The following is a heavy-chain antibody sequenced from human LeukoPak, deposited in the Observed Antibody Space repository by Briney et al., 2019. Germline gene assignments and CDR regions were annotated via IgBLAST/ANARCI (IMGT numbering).Heavy chain of an antibody. V-gene: IGHV3-23*01. D-gene: IGHD3-10*01. CDR3: TGVRPEMSGSPSDP. CDR2: ISVSGENT. CDR1: GFTYSSSV. J-gene: IGHJ5*02. Sequence: GGSLRHSRGASGFTYSSSVMISVRQAPGKGLQWVSTISVSGENTYYADSVKGRFTISRDNSKNTVDLQMNSLRAEDTAVYYCTGVRPEMSGSPSDPWGQRTLVTVSS.